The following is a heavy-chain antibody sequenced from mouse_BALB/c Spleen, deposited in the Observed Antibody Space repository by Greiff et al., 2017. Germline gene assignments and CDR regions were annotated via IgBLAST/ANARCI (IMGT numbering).Heavy chain of an antibody. CDR2: IWGDGST. V-gene: IGHV2-6-7*01. CDR3: ARVIYYYGSSYRYAMDY. D-gene: IGHD1-1*01. CDR1: GFSLTGYG. J-gene: IGHJ4*01. Sequence: VKVVESGPGLVAPSQSLSITCTVSGFSLTGYGVNWVRQPPGKGLEWLGMIWGDGSTDYNSALKSRLSISKDNSKSQVFLKMNSLQTDDTARYYCARVIYYYGSSYRYAMDYWGQGTSVPGSS.